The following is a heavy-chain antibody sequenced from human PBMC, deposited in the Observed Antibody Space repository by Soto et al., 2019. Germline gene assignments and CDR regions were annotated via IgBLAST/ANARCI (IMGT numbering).Heavy chain of an antibody. CDR3: ARGPSNTYYDYIWGRNDAFDI. CDR2: ISAYNGNT. CDR1: GYTFTSYG. V-gene: IGHV1-18*01. D-gene: IGHD3-16*01. Sequence: ASVKVSCKASGYTFTSYGISWVRQAPGQGLEWMGWISAYNGNTNYAQKLQGRVTMTTDTSTSTAYMELRSLRSDDTAVYYCARGPSNTYYDYIWGRNDAFDIWGQGTMVTV. J-gene: IGHJ3*02.